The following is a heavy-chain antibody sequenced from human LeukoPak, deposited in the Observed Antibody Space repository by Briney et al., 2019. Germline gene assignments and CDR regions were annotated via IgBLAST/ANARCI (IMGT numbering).Heavy chain of an antibody. CDR1: GYTFTSYG. Sequence: ASVKVSCKASGYTFTSYGISWVRQAPGQGLEWMGWISAYSGNTNYAQKLQGRVTMTTDTSTSTAYMELRSLRSDDTAVYYCARAFLWFGESSFDPWGQGTLVTVSS. CDR3: ARAFLWFGESSFDP. D-gene: IGHD3-10*01. J-gene: IGHJ5*02. CDR2: ISAYSGNT. V-gene: IGHV1-18*01.